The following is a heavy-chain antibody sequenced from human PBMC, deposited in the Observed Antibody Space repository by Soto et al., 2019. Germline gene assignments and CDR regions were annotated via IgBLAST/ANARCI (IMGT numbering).Heavy chain of an antibody. CDR3: ASNGWYAQER. D-gene: IGHD6-19*01. Sequence: QVQLQESGPGLVKPSGTLSLTCAVSRGSFTTDNWWRWVRQPPGKGLEWIGEIHPRGRTNYNPSLKSRDTISVEKSKNKCSLELSSVTAADTDVYYCASNGWYAQERWGQGTLVTVSA. CDR2: IHPRGRT. V-gene: IGHV4-4*02. CDR1: RGSFTTDNW. J-gene: IGHJ4*02.